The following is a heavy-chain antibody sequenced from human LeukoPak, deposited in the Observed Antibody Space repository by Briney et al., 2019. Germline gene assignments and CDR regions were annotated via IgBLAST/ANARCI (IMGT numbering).Heavy chain of an antibody. Sequence: SETLSLTCTVSSASISIYYWSWIRQPPGKGLECIGYIHYSGSNNYNPSLKSRVTISVESPKTHFSLKLSSETAADTAVYYCARETSQKGAHYMDVWGKGTTVTISS. CDR1: SASISIYY. J-gene: IGHJ6*03. CDR3: ARETSQKGAHYMDV. CDR2: IHYSGSN. V-gene: IGHV4-59*01. D-gene: IGHD3-16*01.